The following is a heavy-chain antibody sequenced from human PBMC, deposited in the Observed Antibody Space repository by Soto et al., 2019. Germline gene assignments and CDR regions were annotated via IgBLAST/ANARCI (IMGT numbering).Heavy chain of an antibody. Sequence: GPTLVNPTQTLTLTCTFSGFSLSTSGVGVGWIRQPPGKALEWLALIYWDDDKRYSPSLKSRLTITKDTSKNQVALTMTNMDPVDTATYYCAHSTYHYDFWSGYYPIFDYWGQGTLVTVSS. D-gene: IGHD3-3*01. V-gene: IGHV2-5*02. J-gene: IGHJ4*02. CDR2: IYWDDDK. CDR1: GFSLSTSGVG. CDR3: AHSTYHYDFWSGYYPIFDY.